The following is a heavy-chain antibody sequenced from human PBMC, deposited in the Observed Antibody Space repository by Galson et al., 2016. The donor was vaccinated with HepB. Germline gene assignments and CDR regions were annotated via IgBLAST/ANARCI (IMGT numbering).Heavy chain of an antibody. D-gene: IGHD2-2*01. CDR3: ARDARPTASWHYFDY. J-gene: IGHJ4*02. CDR1: GFTFSAYA. V-gene: IGHV3-30-3*01. Sequence: LRLSCAASGFTFSAYAMHWVRQAPGKGLEWLAAMSYDGNIKQYADSVKGRFTISRHNSKKTMYLQMNSLRGDDTAVYYCARDARPTASWHYFDYWGQGTLVTVSS. CDR2: MSYDGNIK.